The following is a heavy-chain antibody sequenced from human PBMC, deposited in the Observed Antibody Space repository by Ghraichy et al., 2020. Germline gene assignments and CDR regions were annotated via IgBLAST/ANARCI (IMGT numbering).Heavy chain of an antibody. Sequence: GGSLRLSCAASGFTFSSYAMSWVRQAPGKGLEWVSAISGSGGSTYYADSVKGRFTISRDNSKNTLYLQMNSLRAEDTAVYYCAKAPFDYYDSSGYGNYWGQGTLVTVSS. CDR1: GFTFSSYA. J-gene: IGHJ4*02. V-gene: IGHV3-23*01. CDR2: ISGSGGST. CDR3: AKAPFDYYDSSGYGNY. D-gene: IGHD3-22*01.